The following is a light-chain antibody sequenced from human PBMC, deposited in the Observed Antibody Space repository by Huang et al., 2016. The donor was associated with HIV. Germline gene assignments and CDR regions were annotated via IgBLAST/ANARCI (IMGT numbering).Light chain of an antibody. CDR2: AAS. CDR3: QQYYSYPQA. Sequence: AIRITQSPSSLSASTGDRVTITCRASHGISSYLAWYQQKPGKAPKLLIYAASTLQSGVPSRFSGSGSGTDFTLTISCLQSEDFATYYCQQYYSYPQAFGPGTKVDIK. V-gene: IGKV1-8*01. J-gene: IGKJ3*01. CDR1: HGISSY.